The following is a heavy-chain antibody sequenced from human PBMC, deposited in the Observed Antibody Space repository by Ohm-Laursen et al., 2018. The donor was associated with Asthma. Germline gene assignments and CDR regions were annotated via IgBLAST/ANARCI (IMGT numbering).Heavy chain of an antibody. V-gene: IGHV4-59*01. Sequence: SDTLSLTCTVSGGSISSYYWSWIRQPPGKGLEWIGYIYYSGSTNYNPSLKSRVTISVDTSKNQSSLKLSSVTAADTAVYYCARDRGYSYGLDYWGQGTLVTVSS. CDR1: GGSISSYY. J-gene: IGHJ4*02. CDR3: ARDRGYSYGLDY. D-gene: IGHD5-18*01. CDR2: IYYSGST.